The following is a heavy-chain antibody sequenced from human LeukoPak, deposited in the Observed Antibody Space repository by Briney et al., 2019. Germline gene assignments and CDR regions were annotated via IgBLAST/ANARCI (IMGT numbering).Heavy chain of an antibody. D-gene: IGHD1-26*01. CDR2: KRSSGGST. Sequence: GGSLRLSCEGSGFTFSSYPMHWVRQAPGRGLEYVSRKRSSGGSTYYANSVKDRFTICRDNSKNTLYLQMGSLRAEDMAVYYCARSSGSYGPFEYWGQGTPVTVSS. V-gene: IGHV3-64*01. J-gene: IGHJ4*02. CDR1: GFTFSSYP. CDR3: ARSSGSYGPFEY.